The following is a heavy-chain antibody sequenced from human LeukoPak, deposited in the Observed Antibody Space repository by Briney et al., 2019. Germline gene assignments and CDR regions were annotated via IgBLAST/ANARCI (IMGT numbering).Heavy chain of an antibody. Sequence: PSETLSLTCTVSGGSVSSGDYYWSWIRQPAGEGLEWIGRIYPSGNTNYNPSLKSRVTISMDTSKNRISLKVSSVTAADTAVYYCARVEATATAYFDHWGQGTLVTVSS. J-gene: IGHJ4*02. D-gene: IGHD5-18*01. V-gene: IGHV4-61*02. CDR3: ARVEATATAYFDH. CDR1: GGSVSSGDYY. CDR2: IYPSGNT.